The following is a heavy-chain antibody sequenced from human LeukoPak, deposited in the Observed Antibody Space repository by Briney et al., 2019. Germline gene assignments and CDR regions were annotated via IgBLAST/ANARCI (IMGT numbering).Heavy chain of an antibody. CDR1: GGSISSTNW. J-gene: IGHJ3*02. D-gene: IGHD3-10*01. CDR2: IYHSGTT. CDR3: ARGSGSYHYRDAFDI. Sequence: SETLSLTCTVSGGSISSTNWWSWVRQPPGKRLQWIGEIYHSGTTNYNPSLKSRVTISVDESKNQFSLKLSSVTAADTAVYYCARGSGSYHYRDAFDIWGQGTMVTVSS. V-gene: IGHV4-4*02.